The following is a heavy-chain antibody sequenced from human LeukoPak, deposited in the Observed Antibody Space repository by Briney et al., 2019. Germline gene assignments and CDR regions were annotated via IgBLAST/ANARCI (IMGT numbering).Heavy chain of an antibody. CDR2: ISDIGSI. Sequence: SETLSLTCTVSGGSISSYYWSWIRQPPGKGLEWIAYISDIGSINYNPSLKSRVTIPLDTSKNQFSLKLSSVTAADTAVYYCAGHHPRNTVDFWGQGTLVTVSS. CDR1: GGSISSYY. CDR3: AGHHPRNTVDF. J-gene: IGHJ4*02. V-gene: IGHV4-59*08. D-gene: IGHD2/OR15-2a*01.